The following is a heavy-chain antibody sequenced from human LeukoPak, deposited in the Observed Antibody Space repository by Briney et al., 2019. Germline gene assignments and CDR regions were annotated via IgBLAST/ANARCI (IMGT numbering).Heavy chain of an antibody. CDR1: GFTVSSNY. V-gene: IGHV3-66*01. CDR2: IYSGGST. CDR3: ARESWFGELSNGMDV. Sequence: PGGSLRLSCAASGFTVSSNYVSWVRQAPGKGLEWVSVIYSGGSTYYADSVKGRFTISRDNSKNTLYLQMNSLRAEDTAVYYCARESWFGELSNGMDVWGQGTTVTVSS. J-gene: IGHJ6*02. D-gene: IGHD3-10*01.